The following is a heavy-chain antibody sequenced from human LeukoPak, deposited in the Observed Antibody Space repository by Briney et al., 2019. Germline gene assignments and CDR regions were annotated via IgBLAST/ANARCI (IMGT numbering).Heavy chain of an antibody. D-gene: IGHD3-10*01. CDR2: IYHSGST. Sequence: PSETLSLTCTVSGGSISSYYWSWIRQPPGKGLEWIGSIYHSGSTYYNPSLKSRVTISVDTSKNQFSLKLSSVTAADTAVYYCARDRVTYYYGSGFFDYWGQGTLVTVSS. V-gene: IGHV4-38-2*02. J-gene: IGHJ4*02. CDR1: GGSISSYY. CDR3: ARDRVTYYYGSGFFDY.